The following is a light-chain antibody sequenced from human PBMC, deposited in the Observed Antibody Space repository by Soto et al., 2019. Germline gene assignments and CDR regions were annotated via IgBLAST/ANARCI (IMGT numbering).Light chain of an antibody. J-gene: IGKJ1*01. Sequence: DIVLTQSPATLSLSPGERATLSCGASQSVSSNYLAWYQQKPGLAPRLVIYASSNRATVIPDMFSGSGSGKVFTLTISRLAPEVVTLYRYQQYSNSRTFGQGTKVEI. CDR2: ASS. V-gene: IGKV3D-20*01. CDR1: QSVSSNY. CDR3: QQYSNSRT.